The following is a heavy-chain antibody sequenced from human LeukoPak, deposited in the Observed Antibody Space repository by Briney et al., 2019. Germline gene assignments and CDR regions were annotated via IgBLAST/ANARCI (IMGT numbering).Heavy chain of an antibody. CDR3: ARDILYFGELLGDAFDI. J-gene: IGHJ3*02. D-gene: IGHD3-10*01. CDR2: TRMKAHGAST. V-gene: IGHV3-72*01. CDR1: GFTFSSYA. Sequence: PGGSLRLSCAASGFTFSSYAMGWVRQAPGKGLEWVAQTRMKAHGASTEYAASVKGRFTISRDDSKNFLYLQMNSLKDEDTAIYYCARDILYFGELLGDAFDIWGQGTMVTVSS.